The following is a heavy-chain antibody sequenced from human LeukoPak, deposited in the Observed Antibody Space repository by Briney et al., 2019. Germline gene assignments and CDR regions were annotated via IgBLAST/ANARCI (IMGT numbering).Heavy chain of an antibody. V-gene: IGHV3-23*01. CDR1: GFTFTTYA. Sequence: GGSLRLSCAASGFTFTTYAVSWVRPAPGKGLEWVSGISGKYETTYYADSVEGRFTISSDISKNTVYLEMKSLKVEDTAVYYCAKDLYTVPGACDSWGQGAPVTVSS. CDR2: ISGKYETT. CDR3: AKDLYTVPGACDS. D-gene: IGHD6-19*01. J-gene: IGHJ4*02.